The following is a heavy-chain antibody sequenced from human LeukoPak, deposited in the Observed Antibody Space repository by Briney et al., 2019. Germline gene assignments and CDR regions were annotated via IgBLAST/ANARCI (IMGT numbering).Heavy chain of an antibody. CDR3: ARGLVPWFGEAQQLYL. CDR1: GGSFSGYY. D-gene: IGHD3-10*01. Sequence: SETLSLTCAVYGGSFSGYYWSWIRQPPGKGLEWIGEINHSGSTNYNPSLKSRVTISVDTSKNQFSLKLNSVTAADTAVYYCARGLVPWFGEAQQLYLRGPGTLVHGSP. V-gene: IGHV4-34*01. J-gene: IGHJ4*02. CDR2: INHSGST.